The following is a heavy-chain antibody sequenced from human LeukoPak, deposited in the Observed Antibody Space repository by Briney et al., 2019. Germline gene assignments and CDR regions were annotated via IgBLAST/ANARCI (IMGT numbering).Heavy chain of an antibody. V-gene: IGHV3-7*01. Sequence: GGSLRLSCAASGFTFSSYWMSWVRQAPGKGLEWVANIKQDGSEKYYVDSVKGRFTISRDNAKNSLYLQMNSLRAEDTAVYYCARDPFGELLYPFDYWGQGTLVTVSS. CDR1: GFTFSSYW. D-gene: IGHD3-10*01. CDR3: ARDPFGELLYPFDY. CDR2: IKQDGSEK. J-gene: IGHJ4*02.